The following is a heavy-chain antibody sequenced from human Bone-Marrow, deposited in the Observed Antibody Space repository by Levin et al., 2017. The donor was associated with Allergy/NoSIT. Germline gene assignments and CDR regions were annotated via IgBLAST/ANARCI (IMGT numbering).Heavy chain of an antibody. Sequence: LSLTCAASGFTFSTHSMNWVRPAPGKGLEWVSYISSSSSIIYYADSVKGRFTISRDNAKNSLYLQMNSLRAEDTAVYYCAREGVRGEVDYWGQGTLVTVSS. CDR2: ISSSSSII. V-gene: IGHV3-48*04. CDR3: AREGVRGEVDY. J-gene: IGHJ4*02. D-gene: IGHD3-10*01. CDR1: GFTFSTHS.